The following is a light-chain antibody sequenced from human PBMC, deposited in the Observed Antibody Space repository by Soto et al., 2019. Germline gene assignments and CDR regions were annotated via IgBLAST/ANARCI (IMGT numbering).Light chain of an antibody. Sequence: QSALTQPPSASGSPGQSVTISCTGTTSDFGNYNFVSWYQQHPGEAPKLLIYEVTKRPSGVPDRFSGSKSGNTASLTVSGLQAEDEADYYCCSYTGSSNFVFGTGTKVTVL. CDR1: TSDFGNYNF. V-gene: IGLV2-8*01. CDR3: CSYTGSSNFV. J-gene: IGLJ1*01. CDR2: EVT.